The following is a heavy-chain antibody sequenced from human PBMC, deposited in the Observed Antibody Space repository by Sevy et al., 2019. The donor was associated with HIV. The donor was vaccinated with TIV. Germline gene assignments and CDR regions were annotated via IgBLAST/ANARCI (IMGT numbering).Heavy chain of an antibody. CDR1: GFTFSSYS. V-gene: IGHV3-21*01. D-gene: IGHD6-19*01. CDR3: ASSIAVAGGAFDI. Sequence: GGSLRLSCAASGFTFSSYSMNWVRQAPGKGLEWVSSISSSSSYIYYADSVKGRFTISRDNAKNSLYLQMNSLRAEDTAVYYCASSIAVAGGAFDIWGQGTMVTVSS. J-gene: IGHJ3*02. CDR2: ISSSSSYI.